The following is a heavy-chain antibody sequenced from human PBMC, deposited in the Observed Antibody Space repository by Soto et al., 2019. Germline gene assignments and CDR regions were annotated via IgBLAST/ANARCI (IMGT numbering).Heavy chain of an antibody. D-gene: IGHD5-12*01. CDR3: ASRRVATIGYFDY. Sequence: SVKVSCKASGGTFSSYAISWVRQAPGQGLEWMGGIIPIFGTANYAQKFQGRVTITADKSTSTAYMEQSSLRSEDTAVYYCASRRVATIGYFDYWGQGTLVTVSS. CDR1: GGTFSSYA. J-gene: IGHJ4*02. V-gene: IGHV1-69*06. CDR2: IIPIFGTA.